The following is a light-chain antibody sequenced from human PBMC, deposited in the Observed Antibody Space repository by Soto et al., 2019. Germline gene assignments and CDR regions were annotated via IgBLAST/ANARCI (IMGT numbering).Light chain of an antibody. CDR3: QHYGSSPET. Sequence: EIVMTQSPATLSVSPGERATLSCRASQSVSNHLAWYQLRPGQAPRLLIYGASSRATGIPDRFSGSGSGTDFTLTISRLEPEDFAVYYCQHYGSSPETFGQGTKVDIK. V-gene: IGKV3-20*01. J-gene: IGKJ1*01. CDR1: QSVSNH. CDR2: GAS.